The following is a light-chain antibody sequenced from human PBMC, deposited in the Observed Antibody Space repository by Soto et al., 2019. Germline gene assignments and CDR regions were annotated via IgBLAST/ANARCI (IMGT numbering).Light chain of an antibody. CDR1: QSVGSN. J-gene: IGKJ1*01. Sequence: EIVMTQSPATLSVSPGERVTLSCRARQSVGSNLAWYQQKPGQAPRLLIYGASRRATGFPGRFSGSGSGTDFTLTISSLQSEDLAVYYCQQYNNWPWTFGQGTKVDIK. V-gene: IGKV3-15*01. CDR3: QQYNNWPWT. CDR2: GAS.